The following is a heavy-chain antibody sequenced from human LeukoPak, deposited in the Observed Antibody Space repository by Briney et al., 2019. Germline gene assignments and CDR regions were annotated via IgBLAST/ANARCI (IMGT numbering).Heavy chain of an antibody. CDR2: ISSYSHYL. Sequence: GGSLRLSCVASGFTFSFYTMNWVRQAPGQGLEWVSSISSYSHYLYYADSVKGRFTISRDNAKNSVYLEMNSLRAEDTAVYFCARDLRPDVPTAPTPDSGGQGTLVTVSS. D-gene: IGHD2-21*02. CDR1: GFTFSFYT. V-gene: IGHV3-21*06. CDR3: ARDLRPDVPTAPTPDS. J-gene: IGHJ4*02.